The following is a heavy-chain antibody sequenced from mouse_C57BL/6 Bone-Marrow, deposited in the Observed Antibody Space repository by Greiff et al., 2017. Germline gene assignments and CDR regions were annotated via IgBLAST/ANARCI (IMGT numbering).Heavy chain of an antibody. CDR1: GFSFTSYS. CDR2: ISPGGGT. Sequence: QVQLQQSGPGLVAPSPSLSITCTVSGFSFTSYSISWVRQPPGKGLEWLGVISPGGGTNYNSALISRLSNSKDNYKSQVFLKMNSLQADDRARYYCDRKSCYAMDYWGQGTSVTVSS. CDR3: DRKSCYAMDY. J-gene: IGHJ4*01. V-gene: IGHV2-9-1*01. D-gene: IGHD4-1*02.